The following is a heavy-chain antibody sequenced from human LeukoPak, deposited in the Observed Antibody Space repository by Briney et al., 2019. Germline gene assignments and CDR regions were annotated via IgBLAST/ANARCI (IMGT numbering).Heavy chain of an antibody. CDR3: ASSYTYYYDSSGYSLDY. J-gene: IGHJ4*02. D-gene: IGHD3-22*01. CDR1: GGSISSGDYY. Sequence: SQTLSLTCTVSGGSISSGDYYWSWIRQPPGKGLVWIGYIYYSGTTYYNPSLKSRVTISVDTSKNQFSLKLSSVTAADTAVYYCASSYTYYYDSSGYSLDYWGQGTLVTVSS. V-gene: IGHV4-30-4*08. CDR2: IYYSGTT.